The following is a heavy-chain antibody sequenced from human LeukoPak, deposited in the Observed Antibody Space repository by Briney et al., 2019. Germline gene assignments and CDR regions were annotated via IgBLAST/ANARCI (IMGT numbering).Heavy chain of an antibody. CDR1: GGTFSSYA. CDR3: ARSSRIAAADDDY. V-gene: IGHV1-69*13. D-gene: IGHD6-13*01. CDR2: IIPIFGTA. J-gene: IGHJ4*02. Sequence: ASVKVSCRASGGTFSSYAISWVRQAPGQGLEWMGGIIPIFGTANYAQKFQGRVTITADESTSTAYMELRSLRSDDTAVYYCARSSRIAAADDDYWGQGTLVTVSS.